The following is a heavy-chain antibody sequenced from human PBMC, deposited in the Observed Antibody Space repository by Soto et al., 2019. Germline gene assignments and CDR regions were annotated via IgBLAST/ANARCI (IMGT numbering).Heavy chain of an antibody. V-gene: IGHV1-3*01. D-gene: IGHD3-10*01. CDR3: AADLVVRGVIPYYYYYGMDV. CDR2: INAGNGNT. Sequence: ASVKVSCKAFRYTFTSYAIHWVRQAPGQRLECMGWINAGNGNTKYSQKFQGRVTITRDTSANTAYMELSSLRSEDTAVYYCAADLVVRGVIPYYYYYGMDVWGQGTTVPVSS. CDR1: RYTFTSYA. J-gene: IGHJ6*02.